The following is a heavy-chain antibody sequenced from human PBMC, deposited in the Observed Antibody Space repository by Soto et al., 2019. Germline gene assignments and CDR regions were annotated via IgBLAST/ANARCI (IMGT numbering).Heavy chain of an antibody. V-gene: IGHV4-30-2*01. CDR2: IYHSGST. CDR1: GGSISSGGYS. Sequence: QLQLQESGSGLVKPSQTLSLTCAVSGGSISSGGYSWSWIRQPPGKGLEWIGYIYHSGSTYYNPSLKSRVTISVDRSKNQFSLKLSSVTAADTAVYYCATTPDYGDYGSLWYWGQGTLVTVSS. J-gene: IGHJ4*02. D-gene: IGHD4-17*01. CDR3: ATTPDYGDYGSLWY.